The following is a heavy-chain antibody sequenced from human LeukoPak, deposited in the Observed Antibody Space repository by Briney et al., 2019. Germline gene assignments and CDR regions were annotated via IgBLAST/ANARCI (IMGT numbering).Heavy chain of an antibody. V-gene: IGHV4-30-2*06. CDR2: IYQSGST. CDR1: GDSISIGDYR. J-gene: IGHJ4*02. Sequence: PSQTLSLTCGVSGDSISIGDYRWSWIRQSPGKGLEWIGYIYQSGSTDYNPSLKSRVTISVDTSKNQFSLKLSSVTAADTAVYYCVRDRELAYWGQGILVTVSS. D-gene: IGHD1-1*01. CDR3: VRDRELAY.